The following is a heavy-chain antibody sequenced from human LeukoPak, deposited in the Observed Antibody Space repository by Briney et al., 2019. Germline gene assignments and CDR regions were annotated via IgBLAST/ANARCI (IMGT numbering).Heavy chain of an antibody. Sequence: GGSLRLSCAASGFTFSSYWMSWVRQAPGKGLEWVANIKQDGSEKYYVDPVKGRFTISRDNAKNSLYLQMNSLRAEDTAVYYCAKDLGYCSSTSCRDFDYWGQGTLVTVSS. V-gene: IGHV3-7*01. CDR1: GFTFSSYW. D-gene: IGHD2-2*01. CDR2: IKQDGSEK. CDR3: AKDLGYCSSTSCRDFDY. J-gene: IGHJ4*02.